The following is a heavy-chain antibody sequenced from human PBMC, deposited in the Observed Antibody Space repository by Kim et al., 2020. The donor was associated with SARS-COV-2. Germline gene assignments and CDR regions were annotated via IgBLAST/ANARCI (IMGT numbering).Heavy chain of an antibody. CDR3: ARVHGDKPSYYFDY. CDR1: GGSISSGDYY. Sequence: SETLSLTCTVSGGSISSGDYYWSWIRQPPGKGLEWIGYIYYTGSTYYNPSLKSRVTISVDTSKNQFSLKLSSVTAADTAVYYCARVHGDKPSYYFDYWGQGTLVTVSS. J-gene: IGHJ4*02. V-gene: IGHV4-30-4*01. CDR2: IYYTGST. D-gene: IGHD4-17*01.